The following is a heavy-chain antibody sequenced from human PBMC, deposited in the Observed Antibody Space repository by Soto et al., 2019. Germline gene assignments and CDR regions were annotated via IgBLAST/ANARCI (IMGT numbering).Heavy chain of an antibody. V-gene: IGHV3-21*01. D-gene: IGHD6-6*01. CDR3: ARDRLEYSSYPWYGDV. CDR2: ISSSSSYI. CDR1: GFTFSSYS. J-gene: IGHJ6*02. Sequence: EVQLVESGGGLVKPGGSLRLSWAASGFTFSSYSMNWVRQAPGKGLEWVSSISSSSSYIYYADSVKGRFTNSRDNPKTSLYVQMNSLRAEDTAVYDCARDRLEYSSYPWYGDVWGQGSTVTVSS.